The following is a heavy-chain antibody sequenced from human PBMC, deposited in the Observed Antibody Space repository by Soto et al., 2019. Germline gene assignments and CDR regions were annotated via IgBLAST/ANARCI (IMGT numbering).Heavy chain of an antibody. CDR1: GYTFTGYY. D-gene: IGHD1-1*01. J-gene: IGHJ3*02. V-gene: IGHV1-2*02. CDR3: ARVILEPDDASDI. CDR2: IKPKSGGT. Sequence: ASVKVSCKASGYTFTGYYMHWVRQAPGQGLEWMGWIKPKSGGTNYAQKFQGRVTMTRDTSISTAYMELSRLRSDDTAVYYCARVILEPDDASDIWGQGTMVTVS.